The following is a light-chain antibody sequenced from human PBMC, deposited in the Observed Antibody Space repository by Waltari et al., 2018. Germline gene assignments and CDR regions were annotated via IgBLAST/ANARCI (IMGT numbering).Light chain of an antibody. Sequence: QSALTQPRSVSGYPGQSVTISCTGTSSEGGGYNDVSWYQQHPGKAPKLIIYDVRKRPSGFPDRFSGSKSGNTASLTISGLQADIEADYYCCSYAGSYTWVFGGGTKLTVL. V-gene: IGLV2-11*01. CDR3: CSYAGSYTWV. J-gene: IGLJ3*02. CDR2: DVR. CDR1: SSEGGGYND.